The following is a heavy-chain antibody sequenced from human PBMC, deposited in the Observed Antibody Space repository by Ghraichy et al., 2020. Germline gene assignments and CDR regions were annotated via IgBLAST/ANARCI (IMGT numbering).Heavy chain of an antibody. J-gene: IGHJ3*01. CDR2: ISGSGATT. Sequence: GGSLRLSCVASGFTFSNFAMNWVRQAPGKGLEWVSAISGSGATTYYTDSVKGRFTISRDNSKSTVSLQLDSLRGEDTAMYYCAKVDEHDAFHVWGRGTMVTVSS. D-gene: IGHD1/OR15-1a*01. CDR1: GFTFSNFA. CDR3: AKVDEHDAFHV. V-gene: IGHV3-23*01.